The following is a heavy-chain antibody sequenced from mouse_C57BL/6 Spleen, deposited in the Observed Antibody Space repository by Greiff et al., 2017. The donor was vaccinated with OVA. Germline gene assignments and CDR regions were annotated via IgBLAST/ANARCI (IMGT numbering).Heavy chain of an antibody. CDR3: ARGGGNYFYAMDY. J-gene: IGHJ4*01. Sequence: EVKLMESGGGLVKPGGSLKLSCAASGFTFSDYGMHWVRQAPEKGLEWVAYISSGSSTIYYADTVKGRFTISRDNAKNTLFLQMTSLRSEDTAMYYCARGGGNYFYAMDYWGQGTSVTVSS. CDR2: ISSGSSTI. V-gene: IGHV5-17*01. D-gene: IGHD2-1*01. CDR1: GFTFSDYG.